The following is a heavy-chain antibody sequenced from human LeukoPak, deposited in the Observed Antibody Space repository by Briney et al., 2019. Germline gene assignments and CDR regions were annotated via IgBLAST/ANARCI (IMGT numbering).Heavy chain of an antibody. CDR3: ARHSSSRSYFDY. J-gene: IGHJ4*02. Sequence: SETLSLTCTVSGDSISSSSHFWGSIRQPPGEGLEWIGTIDYSGGTYYNPSLKSRVTMSLDTSKNQFSLRLTSVTAADTAVYYCARHSSSRSYFDYWGQGTLVTVSS. D-gene: IGHD6-13*01. V-gene: IGHV4-39*01. CDR2: IDYSGGT. CDR1: GDSISSSSHF.